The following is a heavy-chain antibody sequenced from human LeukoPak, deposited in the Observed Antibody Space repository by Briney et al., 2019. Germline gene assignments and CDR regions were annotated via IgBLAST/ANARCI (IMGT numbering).Heavy chain of an antibody. D-gene: IGHD1-26*01. CDR1: GGSISSSNW. CDR2: IYHSGRT. J-gene: IGHJ4*02. Sequence: SWTLSLTCAVSGGSISSSNWWTWVRQPPGKGLEWIGEIYHSGRTNYNPSLKSRVTISVDKSKNQFSLKLSSVTAADTAVYYCARGLIMAVSGWGPWELPPTGHDCWGQGTLVTVSS. CDR3: ARGLIMAVSGWGPWELPPTGHDC. V-gene: IGHV4-4*02.